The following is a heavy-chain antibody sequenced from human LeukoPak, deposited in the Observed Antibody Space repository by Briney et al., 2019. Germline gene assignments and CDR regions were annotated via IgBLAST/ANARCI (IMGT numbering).Heavy chain of an antibody. CDR2: IYYSGST. CDR3: ARDTYSSSWAHMDV. CDR1: GGSIGSYY. Sequence: PSETLSLTCTVSGGSIGSYYWSWIRQPPGKGLEWIGYIYYSGSTNYNPSLKSRVTISVDTSKNQFSLKLSSVTAADTAVYYCARDTYSSSWAHMDVWGKGTTVTVSS. D-gene: IGHD6-13*01. J-gene: IGHJ6*03. V-gene: IGHV4-59*01.